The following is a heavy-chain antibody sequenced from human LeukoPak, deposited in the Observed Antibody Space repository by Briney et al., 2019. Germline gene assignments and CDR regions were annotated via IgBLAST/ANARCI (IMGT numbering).Heavy chain of an antibody. V-gene: IGHV1-69*13. J-gene: IGHJ5*02. Sequence: GASVKVSCKASGGTFSSYAISWVRQAPGQGLEWMGGIIPIFGTANYAQKFQGRVTITADESTSTAYMELSSLRSEDTAVYYCARDWDSSGFGWFDPWGQGTLVTVSS. CDR3: ARDWDSSGFGWFDP. D-gene: IGHD3-22*01. CDR2: IIPIFGTA. CDR1: GGTFSSYA.